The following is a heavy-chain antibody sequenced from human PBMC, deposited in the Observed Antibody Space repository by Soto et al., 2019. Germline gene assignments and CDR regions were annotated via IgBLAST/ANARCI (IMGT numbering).Heavy chain of an antibody. Sequence: SETLSLTCAVYGGSFSGYYWSWIRQPPGKGLEWIGEINYSDSTNYNPSLESRVTISVDTSKNQLSLRLSSVTAADTALYFCARDFDADSRTDFDYWGQGTLVTVSS. D-gene: IGHD4-17*01. J-gene: IGHJ4*02. CDR3: ARDFDADSRTDFDY. CDR1: GGSFSGYY. V-gene: IGHV4-34*01. CDR2: INYSDST.